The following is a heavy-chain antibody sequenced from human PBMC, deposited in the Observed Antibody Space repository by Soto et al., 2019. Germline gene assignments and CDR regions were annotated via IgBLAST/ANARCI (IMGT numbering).Heavy chain of an antibody. CDR2: IYYSGSS. CDR3: ARGRWLQLGHYFDY. Sequence: PSETLFLTCAVSGDSTSGEYYFWNWIRQPPGKGLEWIGSIYYSGSSNYNPSLKSRVTISVDRSKSQFSLKLSSVTAADTAVYYCARGRWLQLGHYFDYWGQGTLVNVS. J-gene: IGHJ4*02. CDR1: GDSTSGEYYF. V-gene: IGHV4-61*01. D-gene: IGHD5-18*01.